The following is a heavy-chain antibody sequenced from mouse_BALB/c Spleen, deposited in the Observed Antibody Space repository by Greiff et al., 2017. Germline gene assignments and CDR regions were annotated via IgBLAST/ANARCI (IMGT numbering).Heavy chain of an antibody. V-gene: IGHV5-6*01. J-gene: IGHJ2*01. CDR2: ISSGGSYT. CDR1: GFTFSSYG. Sequence: EVQGVESGGDLVKPGGSLKLSCAASGFTFSSYGMSWVRQTPDKRLEWVATISSGGSYTYYPDSVKGRFTISRDNAKNTLYLQMSSLKSEDTAMYYCARPASYYDYDFDYWGQGTTLTVAS. CDR3: ARPASYYDYDFDY. D-gene: IGHD2-4*01.